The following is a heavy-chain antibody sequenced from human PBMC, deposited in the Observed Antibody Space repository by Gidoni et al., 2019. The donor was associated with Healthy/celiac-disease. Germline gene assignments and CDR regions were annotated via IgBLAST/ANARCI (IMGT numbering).Heavy chain of an antibody. CDR1: GGSISSYY. V-gene: IGHV4-59*01. D-gene: IGHD5-12*01. J-gene: IGHJ6*02. CDR2: IYYSGST. CDR3: ARDRYSGYDSSRGMDV. Sequence: QVQLQESGPGLVKPSETLSLTCTVSGGSISSYYWSWIRQPPGKGLEWIGYIYYSGSTNYNPSLKSRVTISVDTSKNQFSLKLSSVTAADTAVYYCARDRYSGYDSSRGMDVWGQGTTVTVSS.